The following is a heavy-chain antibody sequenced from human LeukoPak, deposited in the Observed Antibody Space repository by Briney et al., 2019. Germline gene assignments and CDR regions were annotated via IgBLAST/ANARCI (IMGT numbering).Heavy chain of an antibody. CDR2: IYHSGST. CDR1: GYSISSGYY. CDR3: ARFDHVRSSGYYWFGP. Sequence: KPSETLSLTCTVSGYSISSGYYWGWIRQPPGKGLEWIGSIYHSGSTYYNPSLKSRVTISVDTSKNQFSLKLSSVTAADTAVYYCARFDHVRSSGYYWFGPWGQGTLVSVSS. D-gene: IGHD3-22*01. V-gene: IGHV4-38-2*02. J-gene: IGHJ5*02.